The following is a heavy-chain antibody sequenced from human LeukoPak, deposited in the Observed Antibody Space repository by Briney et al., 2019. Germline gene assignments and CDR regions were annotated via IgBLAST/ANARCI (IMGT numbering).Heavy chain of an antibody. CDR2: ISAYNGNT. V-gene: IGHV1-18*04. CDR1: GYTFTSYY. Sequence: ASVKVSCKASGYTFTSYYMHWVRQAPGQGLEWMGWISAYNGNTNYAQKLQGRVTMTTDTSTSTAYMELRSLRPDDTAVYYCARDLGDGLGDYWGQGTLVTVSS. CDR3: ARDLGDGLGDY. D-gene: IGHD3-16*01. J-gene: IGHJ4*02.